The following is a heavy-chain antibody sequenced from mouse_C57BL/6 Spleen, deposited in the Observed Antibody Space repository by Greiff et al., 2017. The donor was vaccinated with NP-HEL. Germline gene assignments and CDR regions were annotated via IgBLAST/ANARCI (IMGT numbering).Heavy chain of an antibody. CDR2: IDPENGDT. D-gene: IGHD1-1*01. V-gene: IGHV14-4*01. CDR1: GFNIKDDY. J-gene: IGHJ3*01. CDR3: TTRTTVVPFAY. Sequence: VQLQQSGAELVRPGASVKLSCTASGFNIKDDYMHWVKQRPEQGLEWIGWIDPENGDTEYASKFQGKATITADTSSNTAYLQLSSLTSEDTAVYYCTTRTTVVPFAYWGQGTLVTVSA.